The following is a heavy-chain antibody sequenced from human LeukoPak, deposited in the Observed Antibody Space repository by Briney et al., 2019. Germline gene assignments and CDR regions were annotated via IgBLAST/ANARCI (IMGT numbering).Heavy chain of an antibody. V-gene: IGHV3-7*01. CDR1: GFMFSSYW. D-gene: IGHD3-22*01. J-gene: IGHJ4*02. Sequence: GGSLSLSCAASGFMFSSYWMGWVRQAPGKGLEWVANIKQDGSDKYYVDSVRGRFTISRDNAKNALYLQMNSLRGEDTAVYYCARVDTYSSGYFDNWGQGTLVTVSP. CDR2: IKQDGSDK. CDR3: ARVDTYSSGYFDN.